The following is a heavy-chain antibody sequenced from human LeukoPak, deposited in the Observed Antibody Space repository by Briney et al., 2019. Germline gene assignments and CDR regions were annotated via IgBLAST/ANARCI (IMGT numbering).Heavy chain of an antibody. J-gene: IGHJ4*02. V-gene: IGHV3-30*03. CDR2: ISYDGSNK. D-gene: IGHD2-8*02. CDR3: AREGGGVGHTIDY. CDR1: GFTFSSYS. Sequence: GGSLRLSCAASGFTFSSYSMNWVRQAPGKGLEWVAVISYDGSNKYYADSAKGRFTISRDNSKNTLYLQMNSLRAEDTAVYYCAREGGGVGHTIDYWGQGTLVTVSS.